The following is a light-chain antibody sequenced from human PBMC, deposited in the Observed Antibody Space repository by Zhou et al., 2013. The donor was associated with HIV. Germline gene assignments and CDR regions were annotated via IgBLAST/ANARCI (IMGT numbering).Light chain of an antibody. CDR2: GAS. CDR3: QHYGSSPPYT. J-gene: IGKJ2*01. Sequence: EIVMTQSPATLSLSPGERATLSCRASQRVGNNYLAWYQQRPGQAPRLLIYGASSRATGIPARFSGRGSGTDFTLTISRVEPEDFAVYYCQHYGSSPPYTFGQGTKLEIK. V-gene: IGKV3-20*01. CDR1: QRVGNNY.